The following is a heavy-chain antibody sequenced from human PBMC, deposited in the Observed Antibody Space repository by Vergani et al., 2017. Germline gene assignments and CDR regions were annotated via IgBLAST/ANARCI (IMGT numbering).Heavy chain of an antibody. CDR1: GGSISSYY. Sequence: QLQLQESGPGLVKPSETLSLTCTVSGGSISSYYWSWIRQPPGKGLEWIGYIYYSGSTNYNPSLKSRVTISVDTSKNQFSLKLSSVTAADTAVYYCAGSHIYCSSTSCYMDYYYYYMDIWGKGTTVTVSS. J-gene: IGHJ6*03. CDR2: IYYSGST. V-gene: IGHV4-59*01. D-gene: IGHD2-2*02. CDR3: AGSHIYCSSTSCYMDYYYYYMDI.